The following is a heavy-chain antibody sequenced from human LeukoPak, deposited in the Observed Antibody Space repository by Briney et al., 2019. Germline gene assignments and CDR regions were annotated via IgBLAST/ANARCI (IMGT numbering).Heavy chain of an antibody. J-gene: IGHJ4*02. Sequence: GGSLRLSCAASGFTFSSYWMSWVRQAPGKGLEWVANIKQDGSEKYYVDSVKGRFTISRDNSKNTLYLQMNSLRVEDTAVYYCAKAERFSGTKTPDYWGQGTLVTVSS. CDR1: GFTFSSYW. CDR3: AKAERFSGTKTPDY. V-gene: IGHV3-7*03. D-gene: IGHD1-26*01. CDR2: IKQDGSEK.